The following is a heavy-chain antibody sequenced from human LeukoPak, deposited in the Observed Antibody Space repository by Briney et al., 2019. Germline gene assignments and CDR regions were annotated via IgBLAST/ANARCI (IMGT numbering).Heavy chain of an antibody. CDR2: ISWNSGSI. D-gene: IGHD6-13*01. V-gene: IGHV3-9*01. Sequence: GGSLRLSCAASGFTFDDYAMHWVRQAPGKGLEWVSGISWNSGSIGYADSVKGRFTISRDNAKNSLYLQMNSLGAEDTALYYCAKDIAGIAAAGSDYWGQGTLVTVSS. CDR3: AKDIAGIAAAGSDY. J-gene: IGHJ4*02. CDR1: GFTFDDYA.